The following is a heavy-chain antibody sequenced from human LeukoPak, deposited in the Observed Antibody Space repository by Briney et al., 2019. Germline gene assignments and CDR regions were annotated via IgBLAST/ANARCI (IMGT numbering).Heavy chain of an antibody. CDR1: GYTFTGYY. CDR2: XXPNSGGT. V-gene: IGHV1-2*02. D-gene: IGHD6-19*01. Sequence: ASVKVSCKASGYTFTGYYMHWVRQAPGQGLEXXXXXXPNSGGTNYAQKFQGRVTMTRDTSISTAYMELSRLRSDDTAVYYCAREGNRAVAGFNFDYWGQGTLVTVSS. J-gene: IGHJ4*02. CDR3: AREGNRAVAGFNFDY.